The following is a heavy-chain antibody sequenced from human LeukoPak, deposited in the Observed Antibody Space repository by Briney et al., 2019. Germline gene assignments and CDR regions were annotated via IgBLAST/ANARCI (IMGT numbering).Heavy chain of an antibody. Sequence: VSVKVSCKASGYTFTSYGISWVRQAPGQGLEWMGWISAYNGNTNYAQRLQGRVTMTTDTSTSTAYMELRSLRSDDTAVYYCARRRGCGGDCSAYYFDYWGQGTLVTVSS. J-gene: IGHJ4*02. D-gene: IGHD2-21*02. V-gene: IGHV1-18*01. CDR2: ISAYNGNT. CDR3: ARRRGCGGDCSAYYFDY. CDR1: GYTFTSYG.